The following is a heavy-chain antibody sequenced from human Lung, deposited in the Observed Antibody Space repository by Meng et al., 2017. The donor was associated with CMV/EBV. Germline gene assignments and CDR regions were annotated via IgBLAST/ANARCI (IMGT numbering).Heavy chain of an antibody. CDR2: ISSSGSTI. J-gene: IGHJ6*01. CDR3: ARAGITMVRGVMVDYYGMEV. Sequence: GGSLRLSCAASGFTFSSYEMNWVRQAPGKGLEWVSYISSSGSTIYYADSVKGRFTISRDNAKNSLYLQMNSLRAEDTAVYYCARAGITMVRGVMVDYYGMEVWGQG. D-gene: IGHD3-10*01. CDR1: GFTFSSYE. V-gene: IGHV3-48*03.